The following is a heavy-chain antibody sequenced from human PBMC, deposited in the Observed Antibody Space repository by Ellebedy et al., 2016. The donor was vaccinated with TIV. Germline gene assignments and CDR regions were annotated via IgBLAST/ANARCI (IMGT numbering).Heavy chain of an antibody. CDR2: ISGSGGTT. J-gene: IGHJ4*02. Sequence: GESLKISCAASGFTFSSYAMIWVRQAPGKGLEWVSTISGSGGTTYYADSVKGRLTISRDKSKKTLSLQMNSLTAEDTAMYYCAKDLDCSVGSGYDGLDYWGQGTLVTVSS. V-gene: IGHV3-23*01. D-gene: IGHD5-12*01. CDR1: GFTFSSYA. CDR3: AKDLDCSVGSGYDGLDY.